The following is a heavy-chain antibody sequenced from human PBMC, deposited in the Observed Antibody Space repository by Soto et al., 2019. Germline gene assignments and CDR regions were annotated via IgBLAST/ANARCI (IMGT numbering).Heavy chain of an antibody. CDR1: GGSISGSHYY. CDR2: IYYTGRT. Sequence: KPSETLSLTCAVSGGSISGSHYYWSWIRQEPGKGLEWIGNIYYTGRTSYNPSLKSRVTISVDTSKNQFSLRLTSVVAADTAVYYCVRGVLIWGQGTMVTVSS. V-gene: IGHV4-31*11. CDR3: VRGVLI. J-gene: IGHJ3*02. D-gene: IGHD6-6*01.